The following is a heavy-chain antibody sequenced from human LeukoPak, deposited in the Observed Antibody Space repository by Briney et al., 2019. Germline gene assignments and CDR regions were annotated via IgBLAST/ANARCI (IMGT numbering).Heavy chain of an antibody. Sequence: GGSLRLSCAASGFTFSSYAMSWVRQAPGKGLEWVSAISGSGGSTYYADSVKGRFTISRDNSKNTLYLQMNSLRAEDTAVYHCAKDTGRTTKFTTGDDGYWGQGTLVTVSS. CDR3: AKDTGRTTKFTTGDDGY. D-gene: IGHD3-9*01. V-gene: IGHV3-23*01. CDR1: GFTFSSYA. J-gene: IGHJ4*02. CDR2: ISGSGGST.